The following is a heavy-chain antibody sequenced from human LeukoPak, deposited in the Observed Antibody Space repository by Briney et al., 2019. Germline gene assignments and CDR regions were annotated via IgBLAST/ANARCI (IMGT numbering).Heavy chain of an antibody. CDR2: IYYSGST. D-gene: IGHD3-3*01. Sequence: PSETLSLTCTVSGGSISSYYWSWIRQPPGKGLEWIGYIYYSGSTNYNPSLKSRVTISVDTSKNQFSLKLSSVTAADTAVYYCARSSWSGWADYRGQGTLVTVSS. V-gene: IGHV4-59*08. CDR1: GGSISSYY. J-gene: IGHJ4*02. CDR3: ARSSWSGWADY.